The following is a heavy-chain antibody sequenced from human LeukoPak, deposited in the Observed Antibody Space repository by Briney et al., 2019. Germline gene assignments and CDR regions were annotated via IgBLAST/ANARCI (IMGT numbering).Heavy chain of an antibody. CDR3: TRETSSRYFDY. V-gene: IGHV1-8*03. CDR2: MNPNSGRT. J-gene: IGHJ4*02. CDR1: GYTFTSNV. Sequence: ASVKVSCKASGYTFTSNVITWVRQATGQGLEWMGWMNPNSGRTGYAQNFQGRITITRNTSISTAYMELSSLRSEDTAVYYCTRETSSRYFDYWGQGTLVTVSS.